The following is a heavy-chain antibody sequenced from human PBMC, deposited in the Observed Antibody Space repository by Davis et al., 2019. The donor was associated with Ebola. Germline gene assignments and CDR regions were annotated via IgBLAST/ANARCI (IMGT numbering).Heavy chain of an antibody. V-gene: IGHV3-48*03. Sequence: PGGSLRPSCAASGFTFSSYEMNWVRQAPGKGLEWVSYISSSGSTIYYADSVKGRFTISRDNAKNSLYLQMNSLRAEDTAVYYCARGGGDYVPYYFDYWGQGTLVTVSS. CDR2: ISSSGSTI. J-gene: IGHJ4*02. CDR1: GFTFSSYE. CDR3: ARGGGDYVPYYFDY. D-gene: IGHD4-17*01.